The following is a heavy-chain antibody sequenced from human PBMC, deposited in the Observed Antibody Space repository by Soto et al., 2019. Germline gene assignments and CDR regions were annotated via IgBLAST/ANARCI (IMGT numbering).Heavy chain of an antibody. CDR2: ISGSGGST. CDR1: GFTFSSYA. Sequence: GGSLRLSCAASGFTFSSYAMSWVRQAPGKGLEWVSAISGSGGSTYYADSVKGRFTISRDNSKNTLYLQMNSLRAEDTAVYYCANGRMGLSSSWYTHYYYYMDVWGKGTTVTVSS. J-gene: IGHJ6*03. D-gene: IGHD6-13*01. CDR3: ANGRMGLSSSWYTHYYYYMDV. V-gene: IGHV3-23*01.